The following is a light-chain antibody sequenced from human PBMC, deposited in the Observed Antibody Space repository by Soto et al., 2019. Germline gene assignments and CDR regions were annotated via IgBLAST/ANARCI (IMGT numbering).Light chain of an antibody. CDR3: QQYNSL. V-gene: IGKV1-5*01. CDR2: DAS. Sequence: DIQMTQSPSTLSASVGDRVTITCRASQSISSWLAWYQQKPGKAHKLLIYDASSLESGVPSRFSGSGSGTEFTLTISSLQPDDFATYYCQQYNSLFGQGTKVEIK. J-gene: IGKJ1*01. CDR1: QSISSW.